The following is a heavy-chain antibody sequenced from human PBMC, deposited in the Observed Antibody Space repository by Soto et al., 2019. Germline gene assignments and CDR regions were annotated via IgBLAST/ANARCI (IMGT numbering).Heavy chain of an antibody. J-gene: IGHJ4*02. CDR1: GGSISSGGYY. D-gene: IGHD3-10*01. Sequence: PSETLSLTCPVSGGSISSGGYYWSWIRQHPGKGLEWIGYIYYSGSTYYNPSLKSRVTISVDTSKNQFSLKLSSATAADTAVYYCARGDGSSGSYRGYRWGQGTLVTVSS. V-gene: IGHV4-31*03. CDR2: IYYSGST. CDR3: ARGDGSSGSYRGYR.